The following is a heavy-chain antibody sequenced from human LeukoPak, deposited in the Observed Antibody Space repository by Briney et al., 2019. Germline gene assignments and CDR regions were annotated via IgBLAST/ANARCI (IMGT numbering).Heavy chain of an antibody. Sequence: PGGSLRLSCTASGFTFGVYAMSWVRQAPGKGLEWVGFIRSKAYGGTTEYAASVKGRFTISRDDSKSIAYLQMNSLKTEDTAVYYCTRVYYDSSGYPLDYWGQGTLVTVSS. CDR2: IRSKAYGGTT. V-gene: IGHV3-49*04. D-gene: IGHD3-22*01. CDR3: TRVYYDSSGYPLDY. J-gene: IGHJ4*02. CDR1: GFTFGVYA.